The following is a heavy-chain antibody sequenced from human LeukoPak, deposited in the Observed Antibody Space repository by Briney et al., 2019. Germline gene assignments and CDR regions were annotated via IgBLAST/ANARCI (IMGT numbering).Heavy chain of an antibody. Sequence: ASETLSLTCTVSGGSISTYYWSWIRQPPGKELEWIGYIYYSGSTNYNPSLKSRVTISVDTSKNQFSLKMRYVTAADTAVYYCARGVIGFGGSGYTFDYWGQGTLVTVSS. V-gene: IGHV4-59*01. CDR2: IYYSGST. D-gene: IGHD3-22*01. CDR1: GGSISTYY. CDR3: ARGVIGFGGSGYTFDY. J-gene: IGHJ4*02.